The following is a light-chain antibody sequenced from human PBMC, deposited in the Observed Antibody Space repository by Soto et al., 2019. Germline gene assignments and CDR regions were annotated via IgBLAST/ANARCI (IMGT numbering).Light chain of an antibody. CDR3: CSYARGSTYV. J-gene: IGLJ1*01. V-gene: IGLV2-23*01. Sequence: QSALTQPASVSGSPGQSITISCTGTSSDVGTYNLVSWYEQHPGKAPKLMIYEGSKRPSGVSNRFSGSKSGNTASLTISVLQAEDEADYYCCSYARGSTYVFGTGTKVTVL. CDR1: SSDVGTYNL. CDR2: EGS.